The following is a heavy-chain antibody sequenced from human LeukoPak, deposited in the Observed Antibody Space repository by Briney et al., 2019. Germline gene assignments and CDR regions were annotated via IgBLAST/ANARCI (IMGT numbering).Heavy chain of an antibody. J-gene: IGHJ1*01. Sequence: PGGSLRLPCVASGFTFNDYFMGWIRQAPGKGLEWVSYIGRDGTAIYYADSAKGRFTISRDNTEKSLYLHMNSLRADDSAVYFCARLWGGLTMSRFLDSWGQGTPVTVSS. CDR1: GFTFNDYF. D-gene: IGHD3-16*01. CDR2: IGRDGTAI. V-gene: IGHV3-11*01. CDR3: ARLWGGLTMSRFLDS.